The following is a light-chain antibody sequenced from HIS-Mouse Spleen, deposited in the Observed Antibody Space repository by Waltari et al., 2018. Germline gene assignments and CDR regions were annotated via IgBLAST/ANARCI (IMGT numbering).Light chain of an antibody. CDR2: EDS. Sequence: SYELTQPPLVSVSPGQTARITCSGDALPKKYPYWYQQKSGQAPVLVIYEDSKRPSGIPERFSGSSSGTMATLTISGAQVEDEADYYCYSTDSSGNHRVFGGGTKLTVL. V-gene: IGLV3-10*01. CDR1: ALPKKY. J-gene: IGLJ2*01. CDR3: YSTDSSGNHRV.